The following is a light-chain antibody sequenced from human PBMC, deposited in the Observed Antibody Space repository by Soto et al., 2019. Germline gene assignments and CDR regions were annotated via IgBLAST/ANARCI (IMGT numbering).Light chain of an antibody. V-gene: IGKV3-20*01. CDR2: AAS. Sequence: DMVLTQSPGTLSLSPGERATLSCRASRGLASSYLGWYQQKPGQPPRLLLYAASKSATGIPDRLSGSGSGTDFTITINRLEPEDSAVSYCQQYGSSPPYTFGQGTKVEI. CDR1: RGLASSY. J-gene: IGKJ2*01. CDR3: QQYGSSPPYT.